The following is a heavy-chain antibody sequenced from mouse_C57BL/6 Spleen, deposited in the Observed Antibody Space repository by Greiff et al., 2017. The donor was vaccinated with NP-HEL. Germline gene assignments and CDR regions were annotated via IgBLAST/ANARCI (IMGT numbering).Heavy chain of an antibody. J-gene: IGHJ4*01. V-gene: IGHV5-9*01. CDR2: ISGGGGNT. Sequence: DVKLVESGGGLVKPGGSLKLSCAASGFTFSSYTMSWVRQTPEKRLEWVATISGGGGNTYYPDSVKGRFTISRDNAKNTLYLQMSSLRSEDTALYYCTRGYGNYPPYYAMDYWGQGTSVTVSS. CDR3: TRGYGNYPPYYAMDY. CDR1: GFTFSSYT. D-gene: IGHD2-10*02.